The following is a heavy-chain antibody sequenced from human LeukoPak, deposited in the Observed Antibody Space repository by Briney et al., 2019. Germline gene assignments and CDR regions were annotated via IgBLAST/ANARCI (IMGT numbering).Heavy chain of an antibody. D-gene: IGHD6-13*01. Sequence: TGGSLRLSCAASGFTFSSYAMSWVRQAPGKGLVWVARTNTHGTSANYADSVKGRFIISRDNANNTLYLQMNGLRDEDTGVYYALAGYYYYYMDVWGKGTTVTVSS. V-gene: IGHV3-74*01. CDR3: LAGYYYYYMDV. J-gene: IGHJ6*03. CDR2: TNTHGTSA. CDR1: GFTFSSYA.